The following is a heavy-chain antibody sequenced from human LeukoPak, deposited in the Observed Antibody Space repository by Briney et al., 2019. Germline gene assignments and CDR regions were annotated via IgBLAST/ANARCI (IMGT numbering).Heavy chain of an antibody. J-gene: IGHJ5*02. CDR2: IKSKTDGGTT. D-gene: IGHD3-10*01. CDR3: TKDFRPPAMVRGSGFDP. Sequence: GGSLRLSCAASGFTFSNAWMSWVRQAPGKGLEWVGRIKSKTDGGTTDYAAPVKGRFTISRDDSKNTLYLQMNSLKSEDTAVYYCTKDFRPPAMVRGSGFDPWGQGTLVTVSS. CDR1: GFTFSNAW. V-gene: IGHV3-15*05.